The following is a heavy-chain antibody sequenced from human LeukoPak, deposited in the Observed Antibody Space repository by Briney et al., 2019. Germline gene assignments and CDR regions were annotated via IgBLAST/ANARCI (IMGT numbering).Heavy chain of an antibody. CDR1: GFTFSSYT. V-gene: IGHV3-64D*06. J-gene: IGHJ4*02. CDR2: ISADGRHT. D-gene: IGHD4-11*01. CDR3: VNQGYGDHSFLFEH. Sequence: SGGSLRLSCSASGFTFSSYTMQWVRQSPGKGLXXXXXISADGRHTYYTDSVKDRFTISRDNSKNILYLQLTSLRTEDSALYYCVNQGYGDHSFLFEHWDQGTLVTVSS.